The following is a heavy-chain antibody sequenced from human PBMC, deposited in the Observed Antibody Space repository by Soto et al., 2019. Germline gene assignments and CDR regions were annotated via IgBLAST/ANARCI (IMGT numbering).Heavy chain of an antibody. V-gene: IGHV5-51*01. CDR3: ARPGAPTDTVVYDF. D-gene: IGHD5-18*01. CDR1: GYSFANYW. CDR2: IYPGDSET. Sequence: GESLKISCKASGYSFANYWIGWVCQRPGKGLEWMGVIYPGDSETTYSPSFEGQVIISVDRSRGTAFLEWSSLKASDTAMYYCARPGAPTDTVVYDFWGQGTQVTVSS. J-gene: IGHJ4*02.